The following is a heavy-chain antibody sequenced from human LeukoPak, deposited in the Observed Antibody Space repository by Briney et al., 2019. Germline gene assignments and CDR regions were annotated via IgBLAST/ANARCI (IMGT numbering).Heavy chain of an antibody. Sequence: TSVKVSCKSSGFTFTRSAMQWVRQARGHRLEWRGGIVVGSGNTNCAQKFQERVTTTTDMSTSTAYMEPSNLRTENTAVYYCAADGDYYGSVIHGMDVSGHGTT. CDR1: GFTFTRSA. CDR2: IVVGSGNT. V-gene: IGHV1-58*02. J-gene: IGHJ6*02. CDR3: AADGDYYGSVIHGMDV. D-gene: IGHD3-10*01.